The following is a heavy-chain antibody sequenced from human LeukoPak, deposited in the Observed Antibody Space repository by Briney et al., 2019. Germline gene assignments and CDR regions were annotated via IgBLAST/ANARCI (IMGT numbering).Heavy chain of an antibody. J-gene: IGHJ4*02. D-gene: IGHD5-12*01. Sequence: GGSLRLSCAASGFTFSSYAMTWVRQAPGKGLEWVSAITGGGGSTYYANSVKGRFTISRDNSKNTLDLQMNSLRADDTAVYYCAKDRGNSTYDHFDDWGQGTLVTVSS. V-gene: IGHV3-23*01. CDR2: ITGGGGST. CDR3: AKDRGNSTYDHFDD. CDR1: GFTFSSYA.